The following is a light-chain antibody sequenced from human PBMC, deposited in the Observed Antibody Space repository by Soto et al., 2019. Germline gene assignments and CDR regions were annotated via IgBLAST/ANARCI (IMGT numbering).Light chain of an antibody. CDR3: QQCNTPFT. V-gene: IGKV1-5*01. Sequence: DIQRTHSPATLPASVVGRVAVPCRASQNIGSRLAWYQQKPDEAPKRMIYDASSLESGVPLRFGGSGSGTDFTLIISSLQPDDFATYYCQQCNTPFTFGGGTKVDIK. J-gene: IGKJ4*01. CDR1: QNIGSR. CDR2: DAS.